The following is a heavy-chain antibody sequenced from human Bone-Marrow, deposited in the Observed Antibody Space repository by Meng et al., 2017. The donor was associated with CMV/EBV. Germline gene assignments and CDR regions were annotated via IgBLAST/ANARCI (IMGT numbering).Heavy chain of an antibody. V-gene: IGHV3-7*01. D-gene: IGHD6-19*01. CDR1: GFAFSSYW. CDR2: INHDKSEK. CDR3: VRGEAVFDY. Sequence: ESLKISCAASGFAFSSYWTSWVRQAPGKGVEWVANINHDKSEKHYVDSVKGRFTISRHDAKNSMFLLMDSLRAEDTAVYYCVRGEAVFDYWGQGTLVTVSS. J-gene: IGHJ4*02.